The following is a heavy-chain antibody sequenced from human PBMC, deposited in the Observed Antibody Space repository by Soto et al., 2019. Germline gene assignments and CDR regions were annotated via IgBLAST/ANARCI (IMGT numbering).Heavy chain of an antibody. CDR2: IDPSGGTT. CDR3: SRDIARGGGR. Sequence: ASVKVSCKASGYGFTRYYIHWVRQALGQGLEWMGVIDPSGGTTNYAQRFQDGVTMTMDTSTSTVYMELGSLRSEDTAVYYCSRDIARGGGRWGQGTLVTVYS. V-gene: IGHV1-46*01. D-gene: IGHD2-21*01. J-gene: IGHJ4*02. CDR1: GYGFTRYY.